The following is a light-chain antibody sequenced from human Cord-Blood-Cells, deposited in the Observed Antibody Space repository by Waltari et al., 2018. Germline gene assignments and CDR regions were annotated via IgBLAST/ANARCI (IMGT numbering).Light chain of an antibody. Sequence: QSALTQPRSVSGSPGQSATISSTGTSSDVGVYNYVSWYQQHPGKAPTLMLYDLSKRPSGVRDRFSGSKSGSTASLTISGLQAEDEADYYCCSYAGSYTYVFGTGTKVTVL. CDR2: DLS. V-gene: IGLV2-11*01. J-gene: IGLJ1*01. CDR1: SSDVGVYNY. CDR3: CSYAGSYTYV.